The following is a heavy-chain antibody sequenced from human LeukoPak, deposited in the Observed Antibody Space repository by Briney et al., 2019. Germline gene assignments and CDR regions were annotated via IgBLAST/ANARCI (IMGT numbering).Heavy chain of an antibody. J-gene: IGHJ4*02. Sequence: TGGSLRLSCAASGFTFSSYSMNWVRQAPGKGLEWVSSISSSSSYIYYADSVKGRFTISRDNAKNSLYLQMNSLRAEDTAVYYCARDRPYSSSGFDYWGQGTLVTVSS. V-gene: IGHV3-21*01. D-gene: IGHD6-6*01. CDR3: ARDRPYSSSGFDY. CDR2: ISSSSSYI. CDR1: GFTFSSYS.